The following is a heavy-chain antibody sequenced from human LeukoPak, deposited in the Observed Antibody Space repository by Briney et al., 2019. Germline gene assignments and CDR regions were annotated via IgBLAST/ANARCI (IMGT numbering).Heavy chain of an antibody. CDR3: ARASHDYGDYSHFDY. CDR1: GGSISSRNW. CDR2: IYHSGST. V-gene: IGHV4-4*02. D-gene: IGHD4-17*01. Sequence: SGTLSLTCAVSGGSISSRNWWRWVRQPPGEGLEWIGEIYHSGSTNYNPSLKTRVTISVDKSKNQFSLKLSSVTAADTAVYYCARASHDYGDYSHFDYWGQGTLVTVSS. J-gene: IGHJ4*02.